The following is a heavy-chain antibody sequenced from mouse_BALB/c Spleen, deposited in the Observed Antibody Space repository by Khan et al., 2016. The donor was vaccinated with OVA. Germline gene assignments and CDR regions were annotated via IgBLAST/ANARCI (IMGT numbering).Heavy chain of an antibody. D-gene: IGHD2-14*01. J-gene: IGHJ2*01. CDR2: INPTSGYT. CDR1: GYTFTTYW. CDR3: KRDRIDY. Sequence: VELVESGAELAKPGASVKMSCKASGYTFTTYWMHWVKQRPGQGLEWIGYINPTSGYTDYNEKFKDRATLSADKSSSTAYMQLSSLTSEDSAVYYCKRDRIDYWGQGTTLTGSS. V-gene: IGHV1-7*01.